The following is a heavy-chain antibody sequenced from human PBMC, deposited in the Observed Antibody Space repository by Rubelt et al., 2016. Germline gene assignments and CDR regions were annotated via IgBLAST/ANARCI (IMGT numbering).Heavy chain of an antibody. D-gene: IGHD4/OR15-4a*01. CDR2: VPHSGSP. V-gene: IGHV4-34*01. Sequence: QVQLQQWGAGLLKPSETLSLTCTVYGGSFSAYSWSWIRQPPGEGLEWIGEVPHSGSPNYNQSLNSRVTLTVDTCKNQFSLILTSVTAADAAVYYCARHLSQNANYWEPFDYWGQGTLVSASS. CDR1: GGSFSAYS. CDR3: ARHLSQNANYWEPFDY. J-gene: IGHJ4*02.